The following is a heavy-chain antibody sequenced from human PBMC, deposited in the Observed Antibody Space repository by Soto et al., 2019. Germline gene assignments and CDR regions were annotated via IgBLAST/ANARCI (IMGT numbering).Heavy chain of an antibody. CDR3: ARAQYYDFWSGYLNWFDP. Sequence: TSETLSLTCTVSGGSISSYYWSWIRQPPGKGLEWIGYIYYSGSTNYNPSLKSRVTISVDTSKNQFSLKLSSVTAADTAVYYCARAQYYDFWSGYLNWFDPWGQGTLVTVSS. CDR2: IYYSGST. J-gene: IGHJ5*02. CDR1: GGSISSYY. V-gene: IGHV4-59*01. D-gene: IGHD3-3*01.